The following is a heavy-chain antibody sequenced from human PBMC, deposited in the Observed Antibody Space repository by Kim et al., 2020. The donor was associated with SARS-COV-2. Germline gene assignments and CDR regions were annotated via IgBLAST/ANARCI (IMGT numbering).Heavy chain of an antibody. J-gene: IGHJ4*02. V-gene: IGHV4-61*01. CDR3: ARDREGANRLDY. CDR2: IYYSGST. CDR1: GGSVSSGSYY. D-gene: IGHD2-8*01. Sequence: SETLSLTCTVSGGSVSSGSYYWSWIRQPPGKGLEWIGYIYYSGSTNYNPSLKSRVTISVDTSKNQFSLKLSSVTAADTAVYYCARDREGANRLDYWGQGTLVTVSS.